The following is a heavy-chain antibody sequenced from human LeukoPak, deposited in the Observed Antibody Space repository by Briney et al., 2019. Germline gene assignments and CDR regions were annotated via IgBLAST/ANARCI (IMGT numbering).Heavy chain of an antibody. CDR3: ARDRKTWELLGRQSYLFDY. CDR2: INPNSGGT. D-gene: IGHD1-26*01. J-gene: IGHJ4*02. Sequence: ASVKVSCKASGYTFTGYYMHWVRQAPGQGLEWMGRINPNSGGTNYAQKFQGRVTMTRDTSISTAYMELSRLRSDDTAVYYCARDRKTWELLGRQSYLFDYWGQGTLVTVSS. V-gene: IGHV1-2*06. CDR1: GYTFTGYY.